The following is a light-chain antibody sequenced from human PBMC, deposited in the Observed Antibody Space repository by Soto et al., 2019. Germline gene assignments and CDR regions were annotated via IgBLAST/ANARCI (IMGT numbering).Light chain of an antibody. CDR2: LGS. J-gene: IGKJ5*01. Sequence: DIVMTQSPLSLPVTPGEPASISCRSSQSLLHRNGYNDLDWYLQKPGQSPQLLIYLGSSRASGVPDRFSGSGSGTDFTLKTSRGEAEDVGVYYCMQALQNPSITFGQGTRLEIK. V-gene: IGKV2-28*01. CDR3: MQALQNPSIT. CDR1: QSLLHRNGYND.